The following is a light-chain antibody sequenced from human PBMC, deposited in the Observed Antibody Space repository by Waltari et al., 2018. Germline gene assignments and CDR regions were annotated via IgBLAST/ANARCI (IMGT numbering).Light chain of an antibody. CDR2: STS. J-gene: IGLJ7*01. V-gene: IGLV7-43*01. CDR3: LLFYGGAAV. Sequence: QTVVTQEPSLTVSPGGTVTLTCASSPGEVTPGYHPNWFQQKPGQAPRALVYSTSNKPSWTPARFSGSLLGGKAALTLSGVQPEDEAEYYCLLFYGGAAVFGGGTQLTVL. CDR1: PGEVTPGYH.